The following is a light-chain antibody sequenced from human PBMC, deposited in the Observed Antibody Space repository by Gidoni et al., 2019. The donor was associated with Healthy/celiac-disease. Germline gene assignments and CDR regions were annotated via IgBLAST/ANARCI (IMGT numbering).Light chain of an antibody. CDR2: AAS. CDR1: QSIISY. Sequence: DIQMTQSPSSLSASVGDRVTITCRASQSIISYFNWYQQKPGKAPKLLIYAASSLQSGVPSRFSGSGSGTDFTLTIRSLQPEDFATYYGQQSYSTPFTFGPGTKVDIK. V-gene: IGKV1-39*01. CDR3: QQSYSTPFT. J-gene: IGKJ3*01.